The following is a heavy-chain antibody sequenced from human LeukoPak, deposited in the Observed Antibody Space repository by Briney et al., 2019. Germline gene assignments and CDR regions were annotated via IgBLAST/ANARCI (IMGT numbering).Heavy chain of an antibody. CDR3: VAFTNAFECFLY. CDR1: VVALTVNY. J-gene: IGHJ4*02. CDR2: VKPNGGAT. Sequence: ASVKVSCKASVVALTVNYVRSVSQAPGQGPEWMGWVKPNGGATMYAQKFQDRVTMTRDTSISTADLESRGLRSIDMRKYYCVAFTNAFECFLYWGLGTLVTVSS. V-gene: IGHV1-2*02. D-gene: IGHD2/OR15-2a*01.